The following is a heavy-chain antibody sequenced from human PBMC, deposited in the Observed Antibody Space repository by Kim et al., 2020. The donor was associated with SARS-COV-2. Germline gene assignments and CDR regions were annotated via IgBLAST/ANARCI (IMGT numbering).Heavy chain of an antibody. D-gene: IGHD6-19*01. V-gene: IGHV3-13*01. CDR1: GFTFSNYD. CDR3: VRGNPTNVPMAAIGDFFYYGLDV. J-gene: IGHJ6*02. Sequence: GGSLRLSCAASGFTFSNYDMYWVRQASGKGLEWVSAIHSSGDTYYPGSVKGRFTISRDNAKNSLYLQMNSLRVGDTAVYYCVRGNPTNVPMAAIGDFFYYGLDVWGQGTPVTVSS. CDR2: IHSSGDT.